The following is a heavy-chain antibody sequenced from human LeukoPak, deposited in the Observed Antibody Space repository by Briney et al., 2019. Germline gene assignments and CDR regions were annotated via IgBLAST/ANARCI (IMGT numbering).Heavy chain of an antibody. CDR3: AREGHSPPSPYCGGDCYYYYYYYGMDV. CDR1: GFTFSSYA. Sequence: GGSLRLSCAASGFTFSSYAMHWVRQAPGKGLEWVAVISYDGSNKYYADSVKGRFTIFRDNSKNTLYLQMNSLRAEDTAVYYCAREGHSPPSPYCGGDCYYYYYYYGMDVWGQGTTVTVSS. J-gene: IGHJ6*02. V-gene: IGHV3-30*04. D-gene: IGHD2-21*02. CDR2: ISYDGSNK.